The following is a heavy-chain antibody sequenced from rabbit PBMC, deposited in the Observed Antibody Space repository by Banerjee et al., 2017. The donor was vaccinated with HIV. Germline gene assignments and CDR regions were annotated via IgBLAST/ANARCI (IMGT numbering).Heavy chain of an antibody. CDR2: IYTSSSGST. CDR3: ASFNNEGGYSGYAYA. V-gene: IGHV1S45*01. J-gene: IGHJ6*01. D-gene: IGHD6-1*01. Sequence: QQQLEESGGGLVKPGGTLTLTCTASGFSFSSSYYMCWVRQAPGKGLELIACIYTSSSGSTYYASWAKGRFTISKTSSTTVTLQMTSLTAADTATYFCASFNNEGGYSGYAYAWGPGTLVTVS. CDR1: GFSFSSSYY.